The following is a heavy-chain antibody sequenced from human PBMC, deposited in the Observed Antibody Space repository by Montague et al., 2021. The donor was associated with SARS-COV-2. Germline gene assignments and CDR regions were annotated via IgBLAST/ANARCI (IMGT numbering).Heavy chain of an antibody. CDR3: AHLIRYYDIFTGIPFDC. V-gene: IGHV2-5*01. D-gene: IGHD3-9*01. CDR1: GFSLTTRTVG. J-gene: IGHJ4*02. CDR2: IYSNDDK. Sequence: PALVKPTQTLTLTCTFSGFSLTTRTVGVGWIRQPPGKALEWLALIYSNDDKRYSPSLQNRLTITKDTSKNQVVLRMTNMDPVDTATYYCAHLIRYYDIFTGIPFDCWGQGILVAVSS.